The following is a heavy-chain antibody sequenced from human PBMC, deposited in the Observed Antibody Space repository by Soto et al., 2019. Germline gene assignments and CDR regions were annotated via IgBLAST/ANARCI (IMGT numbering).Heavy chain of an antibody. CDR3: ARRLQWQLRPLDS. J-gene: IGHJ4*02. CDR2: INTLSTAI. D-gene: IGHD6-19*01. CDR1: GFTFTDYY. V-gene: IGHV3-11*01. Sequence: GGSLRLSCEGSGFTFTDYYMTWIRQAPGKGLEWVAYINTLSTAIYYADSVKGRFTISRDNAKNSLYLQVNGLRAEDTATYYCARRLQWQLRPLDSWGRGTLVTVSS.